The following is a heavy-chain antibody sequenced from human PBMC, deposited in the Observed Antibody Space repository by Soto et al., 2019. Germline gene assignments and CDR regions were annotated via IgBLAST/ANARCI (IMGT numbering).Heavy chain of an antibody. D-gene: IGHD1-26*01. CDR2: ISSSSSYI. V-gene: IGHV3-21*01. CDR1: GFTFSSYS. CDR3: ARVMVGATTRAFDI. J-gene: IGHJ3*02. Sequence: GGSLRLSCAASGFTFSSYSMNWVRQAPGKGLEWVSSISSSSSYIYYADSVKGRFTISRDNAKNSLYLQMNSLRAEDSAVYYCARVMVGATTRAFDIWGQGTMVTVSS.